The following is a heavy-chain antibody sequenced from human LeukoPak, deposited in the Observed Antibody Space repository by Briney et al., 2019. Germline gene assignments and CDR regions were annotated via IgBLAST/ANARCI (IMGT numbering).Heavy chain of an antibody. D-gene: IGHD6-13*01. CDR2: ISANSGTI. CDR3: AKDFGSWMLFFDF. V-gene: IGHV3-23*01. CDR1: GFTFNTFA. J-gene: IGHJ4*02. Sequence: GGSLRLSCAASGFTFNTFAMGWVRQAPGKGLEWVSLISANSGTIYYRDSVRGRFSLSRDNSKNTLNLQMNSLRAEDTALYYCAKDFGSWMLFFDFWGQGTPVTVSS.